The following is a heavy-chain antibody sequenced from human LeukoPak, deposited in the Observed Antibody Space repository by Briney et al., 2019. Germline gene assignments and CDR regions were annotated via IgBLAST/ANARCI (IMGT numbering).Heavy chain of an antibody. J-gene: IGHJ4*02. CDR1: GFSFSNAW. Sequence: GGSLRLSCAASGFSFSNAWMSWVCQASGKGLEWVGRIKSKTDGGTIHYAAPVKGRFTISRDDSKNMVFLQMNSLNTEDTAVYYCCRGWLDYWGQGTLVAVSS. D-gene: IGHD2-15*01. V-gene: IGHV3-15*01. CDR2: IKSKTDGGTI. CDR3: CRGWLDY.